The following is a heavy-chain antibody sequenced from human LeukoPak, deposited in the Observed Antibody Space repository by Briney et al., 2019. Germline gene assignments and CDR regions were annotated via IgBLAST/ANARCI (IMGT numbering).Heavy chain of an antibody. Sequence: PSETLSLTCAVYGGSFSGYYWGWIRQPPGKGVEWIGSIYYSGSTYYNPSLESRVTISVDTSKNQFSLKLSSVTAADTAVYYCARQDYGDAYAFDYWGQGTLVTVSS. V-gene: IGHV4-39*01. CDR1: GGSFSGYY. CDR2: IYYSGST. CDR3: ARQDYGDAYAFDY. J-gene: IGHJ4*02. D-gene: IGHD4-17*01.